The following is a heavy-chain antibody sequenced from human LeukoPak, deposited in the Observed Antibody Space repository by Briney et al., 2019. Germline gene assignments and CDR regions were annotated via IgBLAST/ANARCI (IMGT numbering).Heavy chain of an antibody. V-gene: IGHV3-30-3*01. CDR2: IASDGSDK. CDR3: ARGRRPDAFDI. CDR1: GFSFNSYA. J-gene: IGHJ3*02. Sequence: GRSLTLSCAASGFSFNSYAMFWVRQAPGKGLEWVTVIASDGSDKHYTRSVKGRFTISRDNSKNTLSLQMNSLRAEDTAVYYCARGRRPDAFDIWGQGTRVTVSS.